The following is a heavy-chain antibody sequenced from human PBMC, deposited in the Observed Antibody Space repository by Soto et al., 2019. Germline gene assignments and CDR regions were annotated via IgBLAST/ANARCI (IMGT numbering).Heavy chain of an antibody. Sequence: DVQLVETGGGLIQPGGSLRLSCAASGFIVSSSYMSWVRQAPGKGLEWVSVIYSDGRTYYAGSVKGRFTIARDNLKNTMYLQMNSLSAEDTAVYYCARCSGWYGQCYFDCWGQGTLVTVSS. V-gene: IGHV3-53*02. J-gene: IGHJ4*02. CDR3: ARCSGWYGQCYFDC. CDR1: GFIVSSSY. CDR2: IYSDGRT. D-gene: IGHD6-13*01.